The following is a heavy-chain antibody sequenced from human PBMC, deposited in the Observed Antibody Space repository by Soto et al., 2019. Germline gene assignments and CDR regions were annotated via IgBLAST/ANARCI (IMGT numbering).Heavy chain of an antibody. CDR1: GFTFSSYA. CDR3: AKDIRGLTGDKGDAFDI. J-gene: IGHJ3*02. D-gene: IGHD7-27*01. Sequence: GGSLRLSCAASGFTFSSYAMSWVRQAPGKGLEWVSAISGSGGSTYYADSVKGRFTISRDNSKNTLYLQMNSLRAEDTAVYYCAKDIRGLTGDKGDAFDIWGQGTMVTVSS. CDR2: ISGSGGST. V-gene: IGHV3-23*01.